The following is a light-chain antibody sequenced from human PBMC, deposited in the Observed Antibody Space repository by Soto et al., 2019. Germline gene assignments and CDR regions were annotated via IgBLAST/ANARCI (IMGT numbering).Light chain of an antibody. J-gene: IGKJ4*01. V-gene: IGKV3D-20*02. CDR1: QSVSSSY. CDR3: QQSNKWPQVT. CDR2: DAS. Sequence: ESVLPPSPGTLSFSPVESSHLSFIALQSVSSSYLAWYQQKPGQAPRLLIYDASNRATGVPTRFSGSGSGTDFTLTISRLEPEDFAVYYCQQSNKWPQVTCGGGNKGDIK.